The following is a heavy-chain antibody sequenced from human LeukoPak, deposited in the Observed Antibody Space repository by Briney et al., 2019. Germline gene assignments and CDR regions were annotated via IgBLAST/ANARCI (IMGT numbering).Heavy chain of an antibody. D-gene: IGHD6-19*01. Sequence: SETLSLTCAVYGGSFSGYYWSWIRQPPGKGLEWIGEINHSGSTNYNPSLKSRVTISVDTSKNQFSLKLSSVTAADTAVYYCATSSGWYPLGYWGQGTLDTVSS. J-gene: IGHJ4*02. CDR1: GGSFSGYY. CDR3: ATSSGWYPLGY. V-gene: IGHV4-34*01. CDR2: INHSGST.